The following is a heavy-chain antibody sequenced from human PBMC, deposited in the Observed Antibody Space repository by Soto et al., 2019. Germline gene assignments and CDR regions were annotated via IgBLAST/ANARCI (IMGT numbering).Heavy chain of an antibody. V-gene: IGHV3-43*01. CDR2: ISWDGGST. Sequence: PGGSLRLSCAASGFTFDDYTMHWVRQAPGKGLEWVSLISWDGGSTYYADSVKGRFTISRDNSKNSLYLQMSSLRTEDTALYYCAKVAYYYDSSGYYLDYWGQGTLVTVSS. D-gene: IGHD3-22*01. CDR1: GFTFDDYT. J-gene: IGHJ4*02. CDR3: AKVAYYYDSSGYYLDY.